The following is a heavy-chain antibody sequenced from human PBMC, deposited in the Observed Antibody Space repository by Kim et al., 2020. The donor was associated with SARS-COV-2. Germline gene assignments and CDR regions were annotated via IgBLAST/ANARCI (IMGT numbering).Heavy chain of an antibody. Sequence: GGSLRLSCAASGFTFSSYAMHWVRQAPGKGLEWVAVISYDGSNKYYADSVKGRFTISRDNSKNTLYLQMNSLRAEDTAVYYCARGLAAAGEMYYYYYGMDVWGQGTTVTVSS. V-gene: IGHV3-30-3*01. CDR2: ISYDGSNK. CDR1: GFTFSSYA. CDR3: ARGLAAAGEMYYYYYGMDV. D-gene: IGHD6-13*01. J-gene: IGHJ6*02.